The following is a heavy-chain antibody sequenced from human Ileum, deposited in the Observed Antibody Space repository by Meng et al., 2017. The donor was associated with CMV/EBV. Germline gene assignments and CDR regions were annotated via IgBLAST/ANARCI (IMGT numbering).Heavy chain of an antibody. CDR2: IYPGDSDT. Sequence: GGSLRLSCKGSGYSFTTYWIAWVRQMPGKGLEWMWIIYPGDSDTRYSPSFQGQVTISTDKSISTAYLQWNSLKASDTAMYYCARHAGAARVSPLGFWGQRTLVTVSS. CDR1: GYSFTTYW. CDR3: ARHAGAARVSPLGF. J-gene: IGHJ4*02. V-gene: IGHV5-51*01. D-gene: IGHD6-6*01.